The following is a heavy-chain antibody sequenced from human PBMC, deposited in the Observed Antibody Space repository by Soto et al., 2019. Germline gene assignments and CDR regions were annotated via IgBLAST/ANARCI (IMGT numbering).Heavy chain of an antibody. Sequence: SETLSLTCTVSGGSISSYYWSWIRQPPGKGLEWIGYIYYSGSTNYNPSLKSRVTISVDTSKNQFSLKLISVTAADTAVYYCARHLPYYYDSSGYYYWFDPWGQGTLVTVSS. J-gene: IGHJ5*02. D-gene: IGHD3-22*01. CDR2: IYYSGST. V-gene: IGHV4-59*08. CDR3: ARHLPYYYDSSGYYYWFDP. CDR1: GGSISSYY.